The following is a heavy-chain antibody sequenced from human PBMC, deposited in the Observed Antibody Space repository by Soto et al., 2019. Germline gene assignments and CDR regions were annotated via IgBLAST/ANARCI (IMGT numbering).Heavy chain of an antibody. Sequence: GGSLRLSCAASGFSFHEYTMNWVRQAPGKGLEWVSGIYGAASGIYYADSVKGRFTISRDNSRNTVYLQMNNLRAEDTAVYFCAKDRPPDGVWDIAWWGKGARVPVSS. CDR1: GFSFHEYT. V-gene: IGHV3-23*01. J-gene: IGHJ4*02. D-gene: IGHD4-17*01. CDR3: AKDRPPDGVWDIAW. CDR2: IYGAASGI.